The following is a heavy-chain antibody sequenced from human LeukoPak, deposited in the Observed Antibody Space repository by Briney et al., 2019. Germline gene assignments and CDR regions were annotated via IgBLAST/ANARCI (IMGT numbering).Heavy chain of an antibody. J-gene: IGHJ3*02. Sequence: GGXLRLSCAASGFTFSSYSMNWVRQAPGKGVEWVSYISRSSSTIYYADSVKGRFTISRDNAKKSLYIQMNSLRAEDTAVYYCASSLVVIGAFDIWGQGTMVTVSS. CDR2: ISRSSSTI. V-gene: IGHV3-48*01. CDR3: ASSLVVIGAFDI. D-gene: IGHD3-22*01. CDR1: GFTFSSYS.